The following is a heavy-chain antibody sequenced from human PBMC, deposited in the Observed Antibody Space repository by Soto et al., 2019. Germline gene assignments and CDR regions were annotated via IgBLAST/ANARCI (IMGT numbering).Heavy chain of an antibody. J-gene: IGHJ4*02. CDR3: ASRSSSSEFDY. V-gene: IGHV3-30-3*01. D-gene: IGHD6-6*01. CDR1: GFTFSSYA. Sequence: GGSLRLSCAASGFTFSSYAMHWVRQAPGKGLEWVALISYDGSNKYYADSVKGRFTISRDNSKNTLYLQMNSLRAADTAVYYCASRSSSSEFDYWGQGTLVTVSS. CDR2: ISYDGSNK.